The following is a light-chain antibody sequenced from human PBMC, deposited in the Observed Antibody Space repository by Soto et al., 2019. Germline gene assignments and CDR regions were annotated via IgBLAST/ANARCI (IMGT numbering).Light chain of an antibody. CDR3: QTWGSGIVV. CDR1: SGHSNYA. V-gene: IGLV4-69*01. CDR2: LNSDGSH. J-gene: IGLJ2*01. Sequence: QAVVTQSPSASASLGASVRLTCTLSSGHSNYAIAWHQQQSEKGPRYLMKLNSDGSHSKGDGIPDRFSGSSSGAERYLTIASLQSEDEADYYWQTWGSGIVVFGGGTKVTVL.